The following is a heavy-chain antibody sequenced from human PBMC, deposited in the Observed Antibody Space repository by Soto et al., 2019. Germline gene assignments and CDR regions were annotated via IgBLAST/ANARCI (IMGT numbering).Heavy chain of an antibody. CDR3: AGGNSSRWYWFDP. Sequence: QVQLQESGPGLVKPSQTLSLTCSVSGGSISSTNYYWSWIRQHPGRGLEWIGYIYYNGNTYYNPSINSRVTISVDTSKNQFSLKLSSVTAADTAVYYCAGGNSSRWYWFDPWGQGTLVTVSS. J-gene: IGHJ5*02. CDR2: IYYNGNT. CDR1: GGSISSTNYY. D-gene: IGHD6-13*01. V-gene: IGHV4-31*03.